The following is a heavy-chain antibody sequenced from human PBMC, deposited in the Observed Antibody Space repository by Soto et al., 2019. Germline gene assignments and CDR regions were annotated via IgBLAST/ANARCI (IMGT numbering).Heavy chain of an antibody. D-gene: IGHD3-3*01. J-gene: IGHJ5*02. Sequence: SETLSLTCAVYGGSFSGYYWNWIRQPPGKGLEWIGEIDHSGYTNYNPSPKSRVTISVDTSKNQFSLRLTSVTAADTAVYYCARVRDWFDPWGQGTLVTVSS. CDR3: ARVRDWFDP. CDR2: IDHSGYT. V-gene: IGHV4-34*01. CDR1: GGSFSGYY.